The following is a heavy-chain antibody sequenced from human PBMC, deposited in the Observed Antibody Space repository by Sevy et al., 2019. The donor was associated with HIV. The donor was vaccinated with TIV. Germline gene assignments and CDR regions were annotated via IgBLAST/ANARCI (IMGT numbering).Heavy chain of an antibody. Sequence: GGSLRLSCAASGFTFSSYSMNWVRQAPGKGLEWVSSISSSSSYIYYADSVKGRFTISRDNAKNSLYLQMNSLRAEDTAVYYCARDIVTCSGGSCYPGYYYYGMDVWGQGTTLTVSS. D-gene: IGHD2-15*01. V-gene: IGHV3-21*01. CDR2: ISSSSSYI. CDR1: GFTFSSYS. J-gene: IGHJ6*02. CDR3: ARDIVTCSGGSCYPGYYYYGMDV.